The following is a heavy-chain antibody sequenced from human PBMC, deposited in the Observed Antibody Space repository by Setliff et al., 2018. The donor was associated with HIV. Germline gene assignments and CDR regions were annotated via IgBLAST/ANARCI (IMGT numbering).Heavy chain of an antibody. V-gene: IGHV1-18*01. D-gene: IGHD6-13*01. J-gene: IGHJ6*03. CDR3: ARDMQQLVPGEHYYYMDV. Sequence: ASVKVSCKASGYTFTRFGISWVRQAPGQGLEWMGWISGHNGHTDYAQKFQGRVTVTTDTSTETAYMELRSLRSDDTAVYYWARDMQQLVPGEHYYYMDVGGKGTTVTVSS. CDR2: ISGHNGHT. CDR1: GYTFTRFG.